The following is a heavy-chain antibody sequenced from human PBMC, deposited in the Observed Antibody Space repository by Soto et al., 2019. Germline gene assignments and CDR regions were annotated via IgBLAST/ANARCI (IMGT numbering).Heavy chain of an antibody. D-gene: IGHD6-13*01. Sequence: QAQVVQSGAEVRKPGSSVKLSCKASEGTFNSYAIAWVRQAPGQGLEWMRGIIPYYNTLNYAQKFQDRVTVTADDSTSTVYMELSSLRSDDTAVYFCASGARRWYPYFFDSWAQGTLVTVSS. V-gene: IGHV1-69*01. CDR1: EGTFNSYA. CDR3: ASGARRWYPYFFDS. CDR2: IIPYYNTL. J-gene: IGHJ4*02.